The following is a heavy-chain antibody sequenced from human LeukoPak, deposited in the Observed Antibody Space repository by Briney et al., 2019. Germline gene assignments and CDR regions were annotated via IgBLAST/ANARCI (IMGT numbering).Heavy chain of an antibody. D-gene: IGHD3-22*01. CDR1: GFTVSSNY. CDR3: AKDSTVSGSYYGMDI. J-gene: IGHJ6*02. CDR2: ISGSGSTT. V-gene: IGHV3-23*01. Sequence: GGSLRLSCAASGFTVSSNYMSWVRQAPGKGLEWVSSISGSGSTTYFADSVKGRFTISRDNSESTLYLQMSSLRAEDTAIYYCAKDSTVSGSYYGMDIWGQGTTVTVSS.